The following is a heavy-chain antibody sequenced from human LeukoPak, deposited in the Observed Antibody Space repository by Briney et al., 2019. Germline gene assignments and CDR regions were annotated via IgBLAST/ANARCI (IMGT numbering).Heavy chain of an antibody. Sequence: GGSLRLSCAASGFAFSSYGMHWVRQAPGKGLEWVAFIRYDGSNKYYTDSVKGRFTISRDNSKNTLYLQMNSLRAEDTAVYYCAKGRGWEASYYYYYMDVWGKGTTVTISS. CDR3: AKGRGWEASYYYYYMDV. D-gene: IGHD1-26*01. CDR1: GFAFSSYG. CDR2: IRYDGSNK. V-gene: IGHV3-30*02. J-gene: IGHJ6*03.